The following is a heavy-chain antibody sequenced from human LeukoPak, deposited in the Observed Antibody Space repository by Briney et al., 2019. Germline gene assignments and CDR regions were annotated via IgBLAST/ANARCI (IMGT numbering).Heavy chain of an antibody. D-gene: IGHD2-15*01. CDR1: GGSISSGGYY. Sequence: SQTLSLTCTVSGGSISSGGYYWSWIRQHPGKGLEWIGYIYYSGSTYYNPSLKSRVTLSVDTSKNQFSLKLSSVTAADTAVYYCAIHVGYCSGGSCYSPLYYFDYWGQGTLVTVSS. J-gene: IGHJ4*02. CDR2: IYYSGST. CDR3: AIHVGYCSGGSCYSPLYYFDY. V-gene: IGHV4-31*03.